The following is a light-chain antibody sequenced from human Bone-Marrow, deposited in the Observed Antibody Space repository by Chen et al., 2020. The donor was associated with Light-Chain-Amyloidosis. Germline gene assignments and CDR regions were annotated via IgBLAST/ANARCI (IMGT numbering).Light chain of an antibody. J-gene: IGLJ3*02. Sequence: NFMLTQPHSVSESPGKTVIISCTRSSGSIATNYVQWYQQRPGSSPTTVIYEDDQRPSGVPDRFSGSVERSSRAASRAGGGGKTEDEADYYCQSYQGSSQGVFGGGTKLTVL. CDR2: EDD. CDR3: QSYQGSSQGV. V-gene: IGLV6-57*01. CDR1: SGSIATNY.